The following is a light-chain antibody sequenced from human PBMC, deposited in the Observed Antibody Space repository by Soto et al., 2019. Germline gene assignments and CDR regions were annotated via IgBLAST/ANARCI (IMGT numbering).Light chain of an antibody. J-gene: IGLJ1*01. V-gene: IGLV2-14*01. Sequence: QSVLTQPASVSGSPGQSITISCTGTSSDVGGYNYVSWYQQHPGKAPKLMIYEVSNRPSGVSNRFSGSKSGNTASLTISGLQDEDEADYYCSSYKSSSTPYVFGNGKKVTVL. CDR1: SSDVGGYNY. CDR3: SSYKSSSTPYV. CDR2: EVS.